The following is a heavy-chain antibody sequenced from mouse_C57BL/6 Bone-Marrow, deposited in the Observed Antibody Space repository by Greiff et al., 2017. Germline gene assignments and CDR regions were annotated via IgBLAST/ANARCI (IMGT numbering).Heavy chain of an antibody. CDR3: AKNYGSSSYYYAMDY. CDR2: IDPNSGGT. CDR1: GYTFTSYW. V-gene: IGHV1-72*01. D-gene: IGHD1-1*01. Sequence: QVHVKQPGAELVKPGASVKLSCKASGYTFTSYWMHWVKQRPGRGLEWIGRIDPNSGGTKYNEKFKSKATLTVDKPSSTAYMQLSSLTSEDSAVYYCAKNYGSSSYYYAMDYWGQGTSVTVSS. J-gene: IGHJ4*01.